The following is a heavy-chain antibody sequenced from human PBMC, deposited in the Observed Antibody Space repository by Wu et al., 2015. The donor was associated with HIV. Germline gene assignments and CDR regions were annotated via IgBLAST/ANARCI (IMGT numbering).Heavy chain of an antibody. CDR2: IIPIFGTA. CDR3: ASTGDYDILTGVGYYFDY. J-gene: IGHJ4*02. D-gene: IGHD3-9*01. CDR1: GGTFSSCA. Sequence: QVQLVQSGAEVKKPGSSVKVSCKASGGTFSSCAISWVRQAPGQGLEWMGGIIPIFGTANYAQKFQGRVTITTDESTSTAYMELSSLRSEDTAVYYCASTGDYDILTGVGYYFDYWGQGTLVTVSS. V-gene: IGHV1-69*05.